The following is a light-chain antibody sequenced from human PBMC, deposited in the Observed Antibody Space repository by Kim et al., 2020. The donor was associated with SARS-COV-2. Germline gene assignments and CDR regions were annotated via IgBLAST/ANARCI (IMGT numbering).Light chain of an antibody. Sequence: ASVGDRVTITCRASQDIANSLAWYQQKPGKVPKVLSYAAATWQSGVPSRFSGSGSGTEFTLTIGSLQTEDVATYYCQKYNSAPWTFGPGTKVDIK. CDR2: AAA. CDR3: QKYNSAPWT. J-gene: IGKJ1*01. CDR1: QDIANS. V-gene: IGKV1-27*01.